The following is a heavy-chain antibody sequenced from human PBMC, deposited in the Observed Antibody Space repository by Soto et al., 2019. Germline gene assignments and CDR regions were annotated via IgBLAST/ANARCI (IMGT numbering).Heavy chain of an antibody. CDR3: SCHGYYGMDV. CDR2: IYYSGST. CDR1: GGSISSSSYY. J-gene: IGHJ6*02. V-gene: IGHV4-39*01. D-gene: IGHD2-8*01. Sequence: SETLSLTCTVAGGSISSSSYYCGWIRQPPGKGLEWIGSIYYSGSTYYNPSLKSRVTISVDTSKTQFSLRLSSVTAADTAVYCTSCHGYYGMDVWGQGTTVTSP.